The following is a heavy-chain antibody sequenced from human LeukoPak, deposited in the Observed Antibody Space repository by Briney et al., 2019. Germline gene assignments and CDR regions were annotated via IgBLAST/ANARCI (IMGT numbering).Heavy chain of an antibody. V-gene: IGHV1-2*04. J-gene: IGHJ4*02. CDR3: ARTSGYDYFDY. Sequence: GASVKVSCKASGYTFTGYYMHWVRQAPGQGLEWMGWINPNSGGTNYAQKFQGWVTMTRDTSFSTAYMELSRLRSDDTAVYYCARTSGYDYFDYWGQGTLVTVSS. D-gene: IGHD5-12*01. CDR1: GYTFTGYY. CDR2: INPNSGGT.